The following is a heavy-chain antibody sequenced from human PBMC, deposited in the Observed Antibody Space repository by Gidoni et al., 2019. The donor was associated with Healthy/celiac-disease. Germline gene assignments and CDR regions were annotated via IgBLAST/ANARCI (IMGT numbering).Heavy chain of an antibody. CDR2: ISYDGSNK. CDR3: AKDGRGGGSGWWRVVDY. J-gene: IGHJ4*02. CDR1: TFSSYG. V-gene: IGHV3-30*18. Sequence: TFSSYGMHWVRQAPGKGLEWVAVISYDGSNKYYADSVKGRFTISRDNSKNTLYLQMNSLRAEDTAVYYCAKDGRGGGSGWWRVVDYWGQGTLVTVSS. D-gene: IGHD6-19*01.